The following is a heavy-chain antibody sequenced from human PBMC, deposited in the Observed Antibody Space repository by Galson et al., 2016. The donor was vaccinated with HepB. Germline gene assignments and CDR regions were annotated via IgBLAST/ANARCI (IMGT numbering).Heavy chain of an antibody. V-gene: IGHV3-7*03. CDR1: GFTFSSFW. CDR2: IKQDGSEK. CDR3: ARAGGYASSWCLDC. Sequence: SLRLSCAASGFTFSSFWMSWVRQAPGKGLEWVATIKQDGSEKFYVDSVRGRFTISRDNAKKSLYLQMNSLRAEDTAVYYCARAGGYASSWCLDCWGQGTLVTVSS. D-gene: IGHD6-13*01. J-gene: IGHJ4*02.